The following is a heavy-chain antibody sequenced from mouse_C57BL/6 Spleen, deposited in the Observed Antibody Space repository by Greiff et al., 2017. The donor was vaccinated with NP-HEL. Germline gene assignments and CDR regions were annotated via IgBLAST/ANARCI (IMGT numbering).Heavy chain of an antibody. Sequence: EVHLVESGEGLVKPGGSLKLSCAASGFTFSSYAMSWVRQTPEKRLEWVAYISSGGDYIYYADTVKGRFTISRDNARNTLYLQMSSLKSEDTAMYYCTRDLPDYDGLYFDYWGQGTTLTVSS. CDR3: TRDLPDYDGLYFDY. J-gene: IGHJ2*01. CDR2: ISSGGDYI. D-gene: IGHD2-4*01. CDR1: GFTFSSYA. V-gene: IGHV5-9-1*02.